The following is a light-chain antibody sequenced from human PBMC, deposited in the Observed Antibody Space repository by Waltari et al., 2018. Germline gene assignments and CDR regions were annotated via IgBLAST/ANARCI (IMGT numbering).Light chain of an antibody. Sequence: QSALTQPASVSGSPGQSITIPCPGTTSDFDSKYAPWYQQHPCKSPKLMIYGVRYRPSWISGRFSGSNSGNPASLTISGLQPDYEADYYCSSPTGDHSLVVFGGGTRLTVV. V-gene: IGLV2-14*01. CDR1: TSDFDSKY. CDR2: GVR. J-gene: IGLJ2*01. CDR3: SSPTGDHSLVV.